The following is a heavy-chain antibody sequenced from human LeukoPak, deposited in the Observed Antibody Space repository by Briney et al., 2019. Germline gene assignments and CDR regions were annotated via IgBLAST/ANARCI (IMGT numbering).Heavy chain of an antibody. V-gene: IGHV4-39*01. J-gene: IGHJ6*02. D-gene: IGHD5-24*01. Sequence: SETLSLTCTVSGGSISSSSYYWGWIRQPPGKGLEWIGSIYYSGSTYYNPSLKSRVTISVDTSKNQFSLKLSSVTAADTAVYYCARGVEMATMAYYYYGMDVWGQGTTVTVSS. CDR1: GGSISSSSYY. CDR3: ARGVEMATMAYYYYGMDV. CDR2: IYYSGST.